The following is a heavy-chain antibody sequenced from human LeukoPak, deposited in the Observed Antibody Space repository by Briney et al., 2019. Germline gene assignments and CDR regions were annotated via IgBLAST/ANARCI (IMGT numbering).Heavy chain of an antibody. CDR2: ISAYNGNT. D-gene: IGHD3-22*01. J-gene: IGHJ5*02. V-gene: IGHV1-18*01. Sequence: ASVKVSCKASGYTFTSYGISWVRQAPGQGLEWMGWISAYNGNTNYAQKLQGRVTMTTDTSTSTAYMELRSQRSDDTAVYYCARARGWAVGENWFDPWGQGTLVTVSS. CDR3: ARARGWAVGENWFDP. CDR1: GYTFTSYG.